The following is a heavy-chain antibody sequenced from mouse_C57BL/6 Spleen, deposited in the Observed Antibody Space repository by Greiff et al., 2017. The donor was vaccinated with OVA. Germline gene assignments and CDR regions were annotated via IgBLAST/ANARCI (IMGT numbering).Heavy chain of an antibody. D-gene: IGHD2-4*01. CDR3: ARKRGDDYEDY. V-gene: IGHV1-50*01. CDR1: GYTFTSYW. CDR2: IDPSDSYT. Sequence: QVQLQQSGAELVKPGASVKLSCKASGYTFTSYWMQWVKQRPGQGLEWIGEIDPSDSYTNYTQKFKGQATLTVDTSSSTAYMQLSSLTSEDSAVYYCARKRGDDYEDYWGQGTTLTVSS. J-gene: IGHJ2*01.